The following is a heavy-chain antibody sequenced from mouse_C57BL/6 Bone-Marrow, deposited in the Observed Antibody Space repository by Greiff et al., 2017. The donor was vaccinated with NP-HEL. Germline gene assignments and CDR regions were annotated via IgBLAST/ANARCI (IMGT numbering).Heavy chain of an antibody. D-gene: IGHD2-1*01. CDR1: GYTFTDYY. CDR2: INPNNGGT. J-gene: IGHJ4*01. V-gene: IGHV1-26*01. Sequence: SGPELVKPGASVKISCKASGYTFTDYYMNWVKQSHGKSLEWIGDINPNNGGTSYNQKFKGKATLTVDTSSSTAYMELRSLTSEDSAVYYCAIYYGTHYAMDYWGQGTSVTVSS. CDR3: AIYYGTHYAMDY.